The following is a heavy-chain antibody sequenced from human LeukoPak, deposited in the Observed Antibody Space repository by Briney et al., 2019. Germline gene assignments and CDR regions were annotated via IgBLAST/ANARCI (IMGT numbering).Heavy chain of an antibody. D-gene: IGHD4-17*01. CDR3: AMQVGIYGDYNNWFDP. Sequence: SETLSLTCTVSGGSISNYYWSWIRQPPGKGLEWIGYIYYSGNTNYNPSLKSRVTISVDTSKNQFSLRLTSVTAADMAVYYCAMQVGIYGDYNNWFDPWGQGARVTVSS. J-gene: IGHJ5*02. CDR1: GGSISNYY. CDR2: IYYSGNT. V-gene: IGHV4-59*08.